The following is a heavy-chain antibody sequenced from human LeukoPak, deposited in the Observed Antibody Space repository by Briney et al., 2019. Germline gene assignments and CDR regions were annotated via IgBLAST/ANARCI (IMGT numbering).Heavy chain of an antibody. CDR1: GYIFTSGG. D-gene: IGHD6-13*01. Sequence: ASVKVSCKASGYIFTSGGISWVRQAPGQGLEWMGWISPHNGNTKYAQNLQGRVTMTTDTSTSTAYMELRSLRSEDTAVYYCARDENPGYSSSWGVYFDYWGQGTLVTVSS. J-gene: IGHJ4*02. V-gene: IGHV1-18*01. CDR3: ARDENPGYSSSWGVYFDY. CDR2: ISPHNGNT.